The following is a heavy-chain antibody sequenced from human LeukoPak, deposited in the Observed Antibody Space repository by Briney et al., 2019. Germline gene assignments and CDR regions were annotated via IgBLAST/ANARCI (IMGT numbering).Heavy chain of an antibody. D-gene: IGHD3-3*01. CDR3: ARGAGRRTSIFGEGVTYLDP. CDR1: GYTSSTFD. J-gene: IGHJ5*02. Sequence: ASVKVSCKASGYTSSTFDINWVRQASGQGLEWMGWMDPQSGKTRFAQRFQGRVLMTSDTSISTAYMELSSLRSEDTAVYYCARGAGRRTSIFGEGVTYLDPWGQGTLVIVSS. V-gene: IGHV1-8*02. CDR2: MDPQSGKT.